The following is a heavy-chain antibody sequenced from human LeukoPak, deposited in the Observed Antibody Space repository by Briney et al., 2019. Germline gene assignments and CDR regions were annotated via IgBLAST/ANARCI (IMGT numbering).Heavy chain of an antibody. CDR1: GGTFSSYA. J-gene: IGHJ4*02. D-gene: IGHD3-22*01. V-gene: IGHV1-69*13. CDR2: IIPIFGTA. Sequence: ASVKVSCKASGGTFSSYAISWVRQAPGQGLEWIGGIIPIFGTANYAQKFQGRVTITADESTSTAYMELSSLRSEDTAVYYCAREMDYDSSGYTLDYWGQGTLVTVSS. CDR3: AREMDYDSSGYTLDY.